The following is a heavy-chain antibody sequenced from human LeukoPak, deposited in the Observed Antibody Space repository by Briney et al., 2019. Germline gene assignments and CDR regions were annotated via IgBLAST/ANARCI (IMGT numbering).Heavy chain of an antibody. V-gene: IGHV4-39*01. J-gene: IGHJ3*02. Sequence: SETLSLTCTVSGGSISSSSYYWGWVRQPPGQGLEWIGSIYYSGSTYYTPSLKSRVTISVDTSKNQFSLRLSSVTAADTAVYYCAVVTDAFDIWGQGTMVTVSS. D-gene: IGHD4-23*01. CDR2: IYYSGST. CDR1: GGSISSSSYY. CDR3: AVVTDAFDI.